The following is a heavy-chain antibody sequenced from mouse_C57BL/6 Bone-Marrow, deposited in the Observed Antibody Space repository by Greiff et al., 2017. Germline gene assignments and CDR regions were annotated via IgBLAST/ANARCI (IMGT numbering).Heavy chain of an antibody. CDR2: INYDGSST. J-gene: IGHJ2*01. Sequence: EVQLVESEGGLVQPGSSMKLSCTASGFTFSDYYMAWVRQVPEKGLEWVANINYDGSSTYYLDSLKSRFIISRDNAKNILYLQMSSLKSEDTATYYCARGPFYYYGSSCPYYFDYWGQGTTLTVSS. V-gene: IGHV5-16*01. CDR1: GFTFSDYY. CDR3: ARGPFYYYGSSCPYYFDY. D-gene: IGHD1-1*01.